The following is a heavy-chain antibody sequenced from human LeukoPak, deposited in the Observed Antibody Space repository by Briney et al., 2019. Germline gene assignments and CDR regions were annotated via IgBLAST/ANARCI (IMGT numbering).Heavy chain of an antibody. V-gene: IGHV3-30*02. Sequence: GGSLRLSCAASGFTFSSYSMNWVRQAPGKGLEWVAFIRDDGSNKYYADSVKGRFTISRDKSKNTLYLQMNSLRAEDTAVYYCAKEVEGYQLLSRKYYYYYMDVWGKGTTVTVSS. CDR1: GFTFSSYS. CDR2: IRDDGSNK. CDR3: AKEVEGYQLLSRKYYYYYMDV. D-gene: IGHD2/OR15-2a*01. J-gene: IGHJ6*03.